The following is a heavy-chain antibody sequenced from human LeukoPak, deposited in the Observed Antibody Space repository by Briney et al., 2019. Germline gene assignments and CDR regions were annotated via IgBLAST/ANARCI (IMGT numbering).Heavy chain of an antibody. V-gene: IGHV1-18*01. CDR3: ASLTSGPGYASNYYYYMDV. CDR1: GYTFTSYG. CDR2: ISAYNGNT. D-gene: IGHD3-9*01. J-gene: IGHJ6*03. Sequence: ASVKVSCRASGYTFTSYGISWVRQAPGQGLEWMGWISAYNGNTNYAQKLQGRVTMTTDTSTSTAYMELRSLRSDDTAVYYCASLTSGPGYASNYYYYMDVWGKGTTVTVSS.